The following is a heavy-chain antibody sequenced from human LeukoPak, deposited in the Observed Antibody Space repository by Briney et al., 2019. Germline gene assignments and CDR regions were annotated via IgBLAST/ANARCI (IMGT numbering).Heavy chain of an antibody. D-gene: IGHD3-22*01. J-gene: IGHJ4*02. CDR1: GYTFTSYD. V-gene: IGHV1-8*01. Sequence: ASVKVSCKASGYTFTSYDINWVRQATGQGLEWMGWMNPNSGNTGYAQKLQGRVTMTTDTSTSTAYMELRSLRSDDTAVYYCARQTTPNYYDSSPYFDYWGQGTLVTVSS. CDR3: ARQTTPNYYDSSPYFDY. CDR2: MNPNSGNT.